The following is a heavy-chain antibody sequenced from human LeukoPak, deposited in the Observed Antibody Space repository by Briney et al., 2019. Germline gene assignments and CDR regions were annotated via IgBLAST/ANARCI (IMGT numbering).Heavy chain of an antibody. Sequence: GGSLRLSCAASGFSFSSYGMHWVRQAPGKGLEWVAFIRYDVSNKFYADFVKGRFTISRDNSKNTLYLQMNNLRPEDTAFYYCAKNSLGGIDYWGQGTLVTVSS. D-gene: IGHD2-15*01. CDR1: GFSFSSYG. CDR3: AKNSLGGIDY. V-gene: IGHV3-30*02. CDR2: IRYDVSNK. J-gene: IGHJ4*02.